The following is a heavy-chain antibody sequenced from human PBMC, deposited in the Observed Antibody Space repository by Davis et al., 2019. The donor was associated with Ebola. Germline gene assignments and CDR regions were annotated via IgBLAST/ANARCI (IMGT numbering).Heavy chain of an antibody. CDR2: INPNSGGT. Sequence: ASVKVSCKASGYTFTGYYMHWVRQAPGQGLEWMGWINPNSGGTNYAQKFQGRVTMTRDTSTSTVYMELSSLRAEDTAVYYCAPSSIAARPGYYYGMDVWGQGTTVTVSS. CDR3: APSSIAARPGYYYGMDV. D-gene: IGHD6-6*01. CDR1: GYTFTGYY. J-gene: IGHJ6*02. V-gene: IGHV1-2*02.